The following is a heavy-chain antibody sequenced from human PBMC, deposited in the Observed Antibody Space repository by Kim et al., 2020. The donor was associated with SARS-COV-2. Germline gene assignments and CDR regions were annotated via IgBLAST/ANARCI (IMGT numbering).Heavy chain of an antibody. Sequence: GVSLRLSCAASGFIFSGFWMHWVRQAPGKGLVWVSRIHSDGSSTSYADSVKGRFTISRDNAMNTLYLQVNSLRGEDTGVYYCARGHYYAMDVWGQGTTVT. CDR2: IHSDGSST. CDR1: GFIFSGFW. J-gene: IGHJ6*02. CDR3: ARGHYYAMDV. V-gene: IGHV3-74*01.